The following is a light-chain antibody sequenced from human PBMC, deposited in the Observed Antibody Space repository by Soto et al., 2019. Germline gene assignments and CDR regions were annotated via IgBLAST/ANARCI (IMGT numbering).Light chain of an antibody. CDR1: QSVSSSH. CDR3: QQYGNSPIT. V-gene: IGKV3-20*01. Sequence: VLTQSAGTLSLSPGERATLSCRASQSVSSSHLAWYQHKPGQAPRLLIYAASSRATGSPDRFSGGGSGTDFTLTITRLEPEDFALYYCQQYGNSPITFGQRTRLEVK. CDR2: AAS. J-gene: IGKJ5*01.